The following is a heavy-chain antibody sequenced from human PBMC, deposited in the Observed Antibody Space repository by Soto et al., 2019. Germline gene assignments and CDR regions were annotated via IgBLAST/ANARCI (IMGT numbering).Heavy chain of an antibody. Sequence: QVQLVQSGAEVKKPGSSVKVSCKASGGTFSSYTISWVRQAPGQGLEWMGRIIPILGIANYGQKFQGRVTITADKSTSTAYMELSSLRSEDTAVYYCARDKKRAVAGTPLFDPWGQGSLVTVSS. CDR1: GGTFSSYT. D-gene: IGHD6-19*01. V-gene: IGHV1-69*08. CDR2: IIPILGIA. J-gene: IGHJ5*02. CDR3: ARDKKRAVAGTPLFDP.